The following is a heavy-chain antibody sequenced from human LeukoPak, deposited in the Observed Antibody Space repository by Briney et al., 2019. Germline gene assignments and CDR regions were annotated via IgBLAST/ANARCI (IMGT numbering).Heavy chain of an antibody. CDR1: GFTFSSYS. CDR3: ARSGDSSGYDY. V-gene: IGHV3-21*01. CDR2: ISSSSSYI. J-gene: IGHJ4*02. Sequence: GGSLRLSCAASGFTFSSYSMNWVRQAPGKGLEWVSSISSSSSYIYYADSVKGRFTISRDNSKNTLYLQMNSLRAEDTAVYYCARSGDSSGYDYWGQGTLVTVSS. D-gene: IGHD3-22*01.